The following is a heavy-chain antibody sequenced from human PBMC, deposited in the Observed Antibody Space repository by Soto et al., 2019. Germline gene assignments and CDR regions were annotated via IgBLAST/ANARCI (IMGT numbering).Heavy chain of an antibody. J-gene: IGHJ4*02. CDR1: GFYFSDYY. D-gene: IGHD1-26*01. Sequence: GGSLRLSCATSGFYFSDYYMTWIRQAPGKGLEWVSYISPSSSHTNYADSVKGRFTISRDNTKNSLYLQMNSLSAEDTAVYYCARDHGGSRGSFDSWGQGTLVTVSS. CDR2: ISPSSSHT. CDR3: ARDHGGSRGSFDS. V-gene: IGHV3-11*06.